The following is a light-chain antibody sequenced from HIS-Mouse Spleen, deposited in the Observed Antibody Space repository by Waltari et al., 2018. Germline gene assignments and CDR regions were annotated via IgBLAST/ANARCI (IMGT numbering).Light chain of an antibody. Sequence: HSVLTQPPSASGTPGQRVTISCSGSSPNTGSNYVSWYQQLPGTAPKLPIYRNNQRPSGVPDRFSGSKSGTSASLAISGLRSEDEADYYCAAWDDSLSGVVFGGGTKLTVL. CDR1: SPNTGSNY. V-gene: IGLV1-47*01. CDR3: AAWDDSLSGVV. CDR2: RNN. J-gene: IGLJ2*01.